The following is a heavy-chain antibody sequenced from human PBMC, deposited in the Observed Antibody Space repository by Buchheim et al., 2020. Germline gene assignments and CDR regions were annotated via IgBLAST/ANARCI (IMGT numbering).Heavy chain of an antibody. Sequence: QVQLQQWGAGLLKPSETLSLTCAVYGGSFSGYYWSWIRHPPGKGLVWIGEIYHCGSTNYNPSLKSRVTISVYTSTNQFSLKLSSVTAADTAVYYCARGFAVVVWGQGTL. D-gene: IGHD2-15*01. J-gene: IGHJ4*02. CDR2: IYHCGST. CDR3: ARGFAVVV. V-gene: IGHV4-34*01. CDR1: GGSFSGYY.